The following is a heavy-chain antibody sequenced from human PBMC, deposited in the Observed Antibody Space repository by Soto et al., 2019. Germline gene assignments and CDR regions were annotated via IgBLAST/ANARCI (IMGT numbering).Heavy chain of an antibody. D-gene: IGHD3-9*01. CDR2: IIPIFGTA. CDR3: ARDRRHYDILTGYPPYYCYYGMDV. CDR1: GGTFSSYA. Sequence: SVKVSCKASGGTFSSYAISWVRQAPGQGLEWMGGIIPIFGTANYAQKFQGRVTITADESTSTAYMELSSLRSEDTAVYYCARDRRHYDILTGYPPYYCYYGMDVCVKGTTFTVSS. J-gene: IGHJ6*04. V-gene: IGHV1-69*13.